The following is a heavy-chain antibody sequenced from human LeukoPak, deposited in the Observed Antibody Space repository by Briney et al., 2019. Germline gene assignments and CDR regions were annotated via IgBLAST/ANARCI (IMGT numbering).Heavy chain of an antibody. V-gene: IGHV3-23*01. J-gene: IGHJ4*02. D-gene: IGHD3-16*02. Sequence: GGSLRLSCAASGFTFSSYGMSWVRQAPGKGLEWVSAISGSGGSTYYADSVKGRFTISRDNSKNTLYLQMNSLRAEDTAVYYCAKVFRLGELSFPNLDYWGQGTLVTVSS. CDR2: ISGSGGST. CDR1: GFTFSSYG. CDR3: AKVFRLGELSFPNLDY.